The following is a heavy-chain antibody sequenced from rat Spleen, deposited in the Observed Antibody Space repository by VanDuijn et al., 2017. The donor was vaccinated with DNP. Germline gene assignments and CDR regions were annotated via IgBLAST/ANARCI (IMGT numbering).Heavy chain of an antibody. CDR2: ISTVGDNS. J-gene: IGHJ2*01. CDR1: GFDFRKYG. D-gene: IGHD1-1*01. V-gene: IGHV5S13*01. Sequence: EVQLVESGGGLVQPGRPLKLSCAASGFDFRKYGMAWVRQAPTKALEWVASISTVGDNSLYQDSVKGRFTISRNNAKNTLYLQMDSLRSEDTATYYCASHDYSYWGQGVMVTVSS. CDR3: ASHDYSY.